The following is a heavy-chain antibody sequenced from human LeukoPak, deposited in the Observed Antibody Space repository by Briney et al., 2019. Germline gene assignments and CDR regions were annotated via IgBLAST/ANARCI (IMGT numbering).Heavy chain of an antibody. CDR1: GGSISSSSYY. D-gene: IGHD5-24*01. CDR2: IYYSGST. J-gene: IGHJ4*02. CDR3: ARLERWLHFFDY. V-gene: IGHV4-39*07. Sequence: SETLSLTCTVSGGSISSSSYYWGWIRQPPGKGLEWIGSIYYSGSTYYNPSLKSRVTISVDTSKNQFSLKLSSVTAADTAVYYCARLERWLHFFDYWGQGTLVTVSS.